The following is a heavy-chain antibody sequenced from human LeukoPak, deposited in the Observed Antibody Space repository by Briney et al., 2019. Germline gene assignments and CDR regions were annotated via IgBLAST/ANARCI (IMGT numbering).Heavy chain of an antibody. CDR2: IYYSGST. V-gene: IGHV4-59*08. CDR1: GGSISSYY. D-gene: IGHD4-17*01. CDR3: ARQTYGADY. Sequence: PSETLSLTCTVSGGSISSYYWSWIRQPPGKGLEWIGYIYYSGSTNYNPPLKSRVTISVDTSKNQFSLKLSSVTAADTAVYYCARQTYGADYWGQGTLVTVSS. J-gene: IGHJ4*02.